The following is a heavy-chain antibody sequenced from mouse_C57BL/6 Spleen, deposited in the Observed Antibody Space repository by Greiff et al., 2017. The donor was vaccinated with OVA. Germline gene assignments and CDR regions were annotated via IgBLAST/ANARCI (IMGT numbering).Heavy chain of an antibody. D-gene: IGHD2-1*01. J-gene: IGHJ2*01. Sequence: VQLQQPGAELVRPGTSVKLSCKASGYTFTSYWMHWVKQRPGQGLEWIGVIDPSDSYTNYNQKFKGKATLTVDTSSSTAYMQLSSLTSEDSAVYDCAREGNYGYWGQGTTLTVSS. V-gene: IGHV1-59*01. CDR2: IDPSDSYT. CDR3: AREGNYGY. CDR1: GYTFTSYW.